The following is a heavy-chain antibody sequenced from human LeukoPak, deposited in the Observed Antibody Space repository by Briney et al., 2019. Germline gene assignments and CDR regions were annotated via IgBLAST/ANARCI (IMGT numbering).Heavy chain of an antibody. CDR1: GFTFSSYW. D-gene: IGHD5-18*01. CDR2: IKQTGSEK. CDR3: ARFRTAMQLWKGYYFDY. Sequence: GGSLRLSCATSGFTFSSYWMSWVRQAPGQGLEWVANIKQTGSEKYYVDSVKGRFTISRDNAKNSLYLQMNSLRAEDTAVYYCARFRTAMQLWKGYYFDYWGQGTLVTVSS. V-gene: IGHV3-7*01. J-gene: IGHJ4*02.